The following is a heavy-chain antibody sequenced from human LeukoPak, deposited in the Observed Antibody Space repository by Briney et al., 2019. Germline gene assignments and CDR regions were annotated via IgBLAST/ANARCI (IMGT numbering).Heavy chain of an antibody. CDR2: MNPNSGNA. J-gene: IGHJ4*02. CDR3: ARGRGYSLTL. Sequence: ASVKVSCKASGYTFTSYDINWVRQAAGQGLEWMGWMNPNSGNAGYAQKFQGRVTITRNTSISTAYMELSSLRSEDTAVYYCARGRGYSLTLWGQGTLVTVSS. V-gene: IGHV1-8*03. CDR1: GYTFTSYD. D-gene: IGHD4-11*01.